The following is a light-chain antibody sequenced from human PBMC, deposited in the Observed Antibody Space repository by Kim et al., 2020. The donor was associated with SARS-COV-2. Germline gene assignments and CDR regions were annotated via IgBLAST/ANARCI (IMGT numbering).Light chain of an antibody. CDR2: DDI. CDR3: AAWDDSLNAVL. CDR1: RSNIGSNF. Sequence: GQRVTISCSGGRSNIGSNFVHWYQQLPGTAPKLLIYDDIQRPSGVPDRFSGSKSGTSASLAISGLQSDDESDYFCAAWDDSLNAVLFGGGTQLTVL. J-gene: IGLJ2*01. V-gene: IGLV1-44*01.